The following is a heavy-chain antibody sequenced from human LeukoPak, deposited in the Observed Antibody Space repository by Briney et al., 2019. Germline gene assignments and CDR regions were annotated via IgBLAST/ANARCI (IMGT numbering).Heavy chain of an antibody. CDR1: GFTFSSYW. J-gene: IGHJ4*02. D-gene: IGHD3-10*01. CDR2: IKQDGSEK. CDR3: AKDQTAMVRGVMDY. V-gene: IGHV3-7*01. Sequence: GGSLRLSCAASGFTFSSYWMSWVRQAPGKGLEWVANIKQDGSEKYYVDSVKGRFTISRDNSKNTLYLQMNSLRAEDTAVYYCAKDQTAMVRGVMDYWGQGTLVTVSS.